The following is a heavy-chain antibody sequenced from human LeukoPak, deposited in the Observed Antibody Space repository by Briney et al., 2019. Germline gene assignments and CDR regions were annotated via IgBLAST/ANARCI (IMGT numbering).Heavy chain of an antibody. V-gene: IGHV3-7*03. D-gene: IGHD2-21*01. Sequence: GGSLRLSCAASGFTLSSYWMSWVRQAPGKGLEWVANIKQDGSEKYYVDSVKGRFTISRDNAESSLYLQMNNLRAEDTAVYFCAAGDTLEFWGQGTLVTVSS. J-gene: IGHJ4*02. CDR3: AAGDTLEF. CDR2: IKQDGSEK. CDR1: GFTLSSYW.